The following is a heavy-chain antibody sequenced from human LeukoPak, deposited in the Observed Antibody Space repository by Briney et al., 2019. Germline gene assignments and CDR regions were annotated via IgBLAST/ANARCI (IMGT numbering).Heavy chain of an antibody. CDR2: ISSGSGYI. CDR3: AKEGAASAFDI. Sequence: PGGSLRLSCAASGFTFNSYSLNWVRQAPGRGLEWVSSISSGSGYIYYADSVKGRFTISRDNAKNSLYLQMNTLRAEDTAVYYCAKEGAASAFDIWGQGSMVTVSS. CDR1: GFTFNSYS. V-gene: IGHV3-21*01. J-gene: IGHJ3*02. D-gene: IGHD1-26*01.